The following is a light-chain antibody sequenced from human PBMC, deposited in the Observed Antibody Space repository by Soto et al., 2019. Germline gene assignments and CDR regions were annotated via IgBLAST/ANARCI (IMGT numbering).Light chain of an antibody. J-gene: IGLJ2*01. CDR1: RSNIGSNT. Sequence: QSVLTQPPSASGTPGQRITISCSGSRSNIGSNTINWYQQLPGTAPKLLIYSHNQRPSRVPDRFSGSKSGTSASLAISGLQSEDETDYYCAAWDDSLNGWVFGGGTKVTVL. CDR2: SHN. V-gene: IGLV1-44*01. CDR3: AAWDDSLNGWV.